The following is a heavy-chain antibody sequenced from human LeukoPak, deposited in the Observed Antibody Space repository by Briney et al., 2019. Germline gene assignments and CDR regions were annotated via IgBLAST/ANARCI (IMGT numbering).Heavy chain of an antibody. V-gene: IGHV3-7*01. J-gene: IGHJ4*02. CDR3: AKVGTWELQRVFEN. CDR2: VGRDGSEK. CDR1: GFTFSDYW. D-gene: IGHD1-26*01. Sequence: GGSLRLSCAASGFTFSDYWMTWVRLVPGKGLELVANVGRDGSEKNYVDSVEGRFTISRDNAKKSLDLEMNSLRVEDTALYYCAKVGTWELQRVFENWGQGTLVTVSS.